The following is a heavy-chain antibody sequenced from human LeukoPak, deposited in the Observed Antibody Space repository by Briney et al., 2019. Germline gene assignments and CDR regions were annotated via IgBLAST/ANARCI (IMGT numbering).Heavy chain of an antibody. CDR1: GFTFSSYA. V-gene: IGHV3-30-3*01. CDR2: ISYDGSNK. CDR3: ARDEDSSSWYGPLGY. D-gene: IGHD6-13*01. Sequence: SGRSLRLSCAASGFTFSSYAMHWVRQAPGKGLEWVAVISYDGSNKYYADSVKGRFTISRGNSKNTLYLQMNSLRAEDTAVYYCARDEDSSSWYGPLGYWDQGTPVTVSS. J-gene: IGHJ4*02.